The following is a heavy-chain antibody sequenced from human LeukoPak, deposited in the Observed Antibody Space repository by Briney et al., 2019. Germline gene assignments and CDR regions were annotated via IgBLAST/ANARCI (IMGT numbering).Heavy chain of an antibody. Sequence: GGSLRLSCAASGFTFSSYAMHWVRQAPGKGLEWVAVISYDGSNKYYADSVKGRFTISRDNSKNTLYLQMNSLRAEDTAVYYCARYRDGYNFDYWGQGTLVTVSS. J-gene: IGHJ4*02. CDR2: ISYDGSNK. V-gene: IGHV3-30-3*01. D-gene: IGHD5-24*01. CDR3: ARYRDGYNFDY. CDR1: GFTFSSYA.